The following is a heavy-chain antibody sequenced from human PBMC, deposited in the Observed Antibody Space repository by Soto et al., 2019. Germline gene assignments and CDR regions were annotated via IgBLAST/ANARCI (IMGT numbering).Heavy chain of an antibody. CDR1: GGSFSGYY. V-gene: IGHV4-34*01. CDR2: INHSGST. J-gene: IGHJ6*02. CDR3: ARGGAARPGRGGMDV. D-gene: IGHD6-6*01. Sequence: WETLSLTCAVYGGSFSGYYWSWIRQPPGKGLEWIGEINHSGSTNYNPSLKSRVTISVDTAKNQFSLKLSSVTAADTAVYYCARGGAARPGRGGMDVWGQGTTVTVSS.